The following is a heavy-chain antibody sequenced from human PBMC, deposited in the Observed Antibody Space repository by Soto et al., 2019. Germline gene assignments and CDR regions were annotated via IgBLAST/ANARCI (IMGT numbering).Heavy chain of an antibody. V-gene: IGHV1-46*03. D-gene: IGHD5-12*01. Sequence: VASVKVSCKASGYTFTSYGISWVRQAPGQGLEWMGMISASSGSTSYAQKFQGRVTMTRDTSTSTVYMELSSLRSEDTAVYYCARDRVVATIPRLDYWGQGTLVTVSS. CDR3: ARDRVVATIPRLDY. J-gene: IGHJ4*02. CDR1: GYTFTSYG. CDR2: ISASSGST.